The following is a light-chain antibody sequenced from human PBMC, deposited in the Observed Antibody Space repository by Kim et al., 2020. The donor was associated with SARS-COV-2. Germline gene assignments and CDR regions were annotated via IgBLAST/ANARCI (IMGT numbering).Light chain of an antibody. CDR1: RRGSSY. V-gene: IGKV3D-15*01. Sequence: GEEATLFCRATRRRGSSYFGWYQQKPGQAPRLLIYGTSSRATDIPARFSGSGSGTEFILTISSLESEDFAVYYCQQYVNSPYTFGQGTKLEI. CDR2: GTS. J-gene: IGKJ2*01. CDR3: QQYVNSPYT.